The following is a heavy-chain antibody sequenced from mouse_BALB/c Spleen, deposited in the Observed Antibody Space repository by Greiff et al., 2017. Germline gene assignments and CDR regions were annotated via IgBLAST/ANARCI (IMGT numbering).Heavy chain of an antibody. J-gene: IGHJ2*01. D-gene: IGHD4-1*01. CDR2: ISSGGSYT. Sequence: EVQRVESGGDLVKPGGSLKLSCAASGFTFSSYGMSWVRQTPDKRLEWVATISSGGSYTYYPDSVKGRFTISRDNAKNTLYLQMSSLKSEDTAMYYCARLGRGDYFDYWGQGTTLTVSS. V-gene: IGHV5-6*01. CDR1: GFTFSSYG. CDR3: ARLGRGDYFDY.